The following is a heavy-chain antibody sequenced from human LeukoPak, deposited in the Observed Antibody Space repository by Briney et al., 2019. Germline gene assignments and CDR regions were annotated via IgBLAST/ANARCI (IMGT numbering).Heavy chain of an antibody. CDR1: GYTFTGYC. Sequence: ASVKVSCKASGYTFTGYCMHWVRQAPGQGLEWMGRINPNSGGTNYAQKFQGRVTMTRDPSIRTAYMELSRLRSDDTAVYYCARDYPYVWGSYRYSDYWGQGTLVTVSS. J-gene: IGHJ4*02. CDR3: ARDYPYVWGSYRYSDY. D-gene: IGHD3-16*02. V-gene: IGHV1-2*06. CDR2: INPNSGGT.